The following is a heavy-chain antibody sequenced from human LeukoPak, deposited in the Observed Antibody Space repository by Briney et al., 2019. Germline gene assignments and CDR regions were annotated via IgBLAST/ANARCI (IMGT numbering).Heavy chain of an antibody. V-gene: IGHV3-33*01. J-gene: IGHJ4*02. Sequence: GRSLRLSCAASGFTFSSYGMHWLRPAPGKGLEWVAVIWDDGSNKYYGDSVKGRFTISRDNSKNTLYLQMDSLRGEDTAVYYCARGGHGNSFVFVKYWGQGNLVTVSS. CDR3: ARGGHGNSFVFVKY. D-gene: IGHD3-10*02. CDR2: IWDDGSNK. CDR1: GFTFSSYG.